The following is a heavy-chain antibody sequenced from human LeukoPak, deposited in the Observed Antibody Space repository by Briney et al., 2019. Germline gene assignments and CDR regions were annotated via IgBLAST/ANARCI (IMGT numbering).Heavy chain of an antibody. V-gene: IGHV3-30*03. CDR2: ISYDGSNK. CDR3: ARSNYGNDAFDI. D-gene: IGHD4-17*01. CDR1: GFTFSSYG. Sequence: GSLRLSCAASGFTFSSYGMHWVRQAPGKGLEWVAVISYDGSNKYYADSVKGRFTISRDNAKNSLYLQMNSLRAEDTAVYYCARSNYGNDAFDIWGQGTMVTVSS. J-gene: IGHJ3*02.